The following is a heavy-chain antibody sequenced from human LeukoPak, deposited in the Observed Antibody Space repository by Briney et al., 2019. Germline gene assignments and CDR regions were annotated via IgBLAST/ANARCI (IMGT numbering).Heavy chain of an antibody. V-gene: IGHV3-21*04. CDR2: ISSSSSYI. D-gene: IGHD2-15*01. J-gene: IGHJ4*02. CDR1: GFIFSSYS. CDR3: GAVVAATPDY. Sequence: PGGSLRLSCAASGFIFSSYSMNWVRQAPGKGLEWVSSISSSSSYIYYADSVKGRFSVSRDNAKNSLYLQMSSLRAEDTAVYYCGAVVAATPDYWGQGTLVTVSS.